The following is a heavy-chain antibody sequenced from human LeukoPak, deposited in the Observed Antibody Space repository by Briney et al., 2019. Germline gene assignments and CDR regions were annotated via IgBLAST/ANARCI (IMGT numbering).Heavy chain of an antibody. Sequence: SETLSLTCTVSGGSISSYYWSWIRQPAGKGLEWIGRIYTSGSTNYNPSLKSRVTMSVDTSKNQFSLKLSSVTAADTAVYYCARDISGSYFGGYYYYMDVWGKGTTVTVSS. V-gene: IGHV4-4*07. J-gene: IGHJ6*03. D-gene: IGHD1-26*01. CDR2: IYTSGST. CDR1: GGSISSYY. CDR3: ARDISGSYFGGYYYYMDV.